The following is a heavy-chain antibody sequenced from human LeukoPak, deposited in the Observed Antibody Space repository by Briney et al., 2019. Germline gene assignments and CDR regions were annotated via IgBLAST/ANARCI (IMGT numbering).Heavy chain of an antibody. CDR3: ARTSGSTRYGYFDY. J-gene: IGHJ4*02. D-gene: IGHD1-1*01. CDR2: ISAYNGNT. CDR1: GYTFSNYG. V-gene: IGHV1-18*01. Sequence: ASVKVSCKASGYTFSNYGIIWVRQAPGQGLEWMGWISAYNGNTNYAQKLQGRVTMTTDTSTTTAYMELRSLRSDDTAVYYCARTSGSTRYGYFDYWGQGTLVTVSS.